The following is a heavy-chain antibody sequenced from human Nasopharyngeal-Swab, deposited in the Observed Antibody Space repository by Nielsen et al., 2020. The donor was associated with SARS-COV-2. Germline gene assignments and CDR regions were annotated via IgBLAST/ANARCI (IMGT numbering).Heavy chain of an antibody. J-gene: IGHJ2*01. V-gene: IGHV4-59*01. CDR2: IYYSGST. D-gene: IGHD2-15*01. Sequence: SETLSLTCTVSGGPISSYSWSWIRQPPGKGLEWIGYIYYSGSTNYNPSLKSRVTISVDTSKNQFSLKLNSLTAADTAVYYCARDRYCSGGSCFDWYFHFWGRGTLVTVSS. CDR3: ARDRYCSGGSCFDWYFHF. CDR1: GGPISSYS.